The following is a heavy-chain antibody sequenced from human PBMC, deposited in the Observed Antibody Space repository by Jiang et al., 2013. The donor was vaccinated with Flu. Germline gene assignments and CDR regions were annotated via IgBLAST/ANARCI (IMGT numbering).Heavy chain of an antibody. CDR1: GFTFSSYS. V-gene: IGHV3-48*02. CDR2: ISSSSSTI. CDR3: ARDKGADDFWSGYYIYNWFDP. J-gene: IGHJ5*02. Sequence: RLSCAASGFTFSSYSMNWVRQAPGKGLEWVSYISSSSSTIYYADSVKGRFTISRDNAKNSLYLQMNSLRDEDTAVYYCARDKGADDFWSGYYIYNWFDPWGQGTLVTVSS. D-gene: IGHD3-3*01.